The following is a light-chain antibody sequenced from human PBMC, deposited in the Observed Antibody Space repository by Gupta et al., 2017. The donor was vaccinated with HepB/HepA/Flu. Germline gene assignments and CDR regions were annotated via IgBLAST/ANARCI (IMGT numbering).Light chain of an antibody. CDR1: SSNVGRDN. CDR2: NDD. V-gene: IGLV1-47*02. J-gene: IGLJ1*01. Sequence: VLPPPPSASGTPGQRVAISCSGSSSNVGRDNVYWYRQLPGTAPKLLIYNDDRRPSGVPDRFSGAKSGTSASLAISGLRAEDEADYYCAAWDNSLSAYVFGTGTWVTVL. CDR3: AAWDNSLSAYV.